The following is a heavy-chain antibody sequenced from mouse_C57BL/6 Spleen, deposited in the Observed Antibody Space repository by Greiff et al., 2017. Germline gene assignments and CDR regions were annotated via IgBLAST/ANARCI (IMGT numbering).Heavy chain of an antibody. CDR2: IYPGGGYT. CDR1: GYTFTNYW. Sequence: QVQLKESGAELVRPGTSVKMSCKASGYTFTNYWIGWAKQRPGHGLEWIGDIYPGGGYTNYNEKFKGKATLTADKSSSTAYMQFSSLTSEDSAIYYCARRKGYGLWWFDVWGTGTTVTVSS. V-gene: IGHV1-63*01. D-gene: IGHD1-1*02. CDR3: ARRKGYGLWWFDV. J-gene: IGHJ1*03.